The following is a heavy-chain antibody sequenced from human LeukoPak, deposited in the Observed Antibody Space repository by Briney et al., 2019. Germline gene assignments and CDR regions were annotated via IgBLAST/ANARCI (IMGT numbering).Heavy chain of an antibody. J-gene: IGHJ6*02. CDR2: IATYNGDT. CDR3: AKVRSPYYYASGSPAVDGMDV. Sequence: RASVKVSCKASGYPFITYGISWVRPAPGQGVGWMGWIATYNGDTNYPQRFQGRVTMTTDTATNTAYMELKSLTSGDTAVYYCAKVRSPYYYASGSPAVDGMDVWGQGTTVTVSS. D-gene: IGHD3-10*01. CDR1: GYPFITYG. V-gene: IGHV1-18*01.